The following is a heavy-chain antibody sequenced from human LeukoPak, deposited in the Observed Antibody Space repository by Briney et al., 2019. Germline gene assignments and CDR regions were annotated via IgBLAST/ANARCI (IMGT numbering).Heavy chain of an antibody. V-gene: IGHV1-18*04. CDR1: GYTFTGYY. D-gene: IGHD5-18*01. CDR2: ISAYNGNT. Sequence: ASVKVSCKASGYTFTGYYMHWVRQAPGQGLEWMGWISAYNGNTNYAQKLQGRVTMTADTSTSTAYMELRSLRSDDTAVYYCARVLTWIQLDYWGQGTLVTVSS. CDR3: ARVLTWIQLDY. J-gene: IGHJ4*02.